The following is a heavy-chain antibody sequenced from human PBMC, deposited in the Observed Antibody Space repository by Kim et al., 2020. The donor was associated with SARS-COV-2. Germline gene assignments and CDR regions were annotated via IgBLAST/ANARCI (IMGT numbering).Heavy chain of an antibody. CDR2: IYWDDDK. Sequence: SGPTLVNPTQTLTLTCTFSGFSLSTSGVGVGWIRQPPGKALEWLALIYWDDDKRYSPSLKTRLTITKDTSKNQVVLTMTNMDPVDTATYYCAHRSDYDYVWGSYRLGPRYAFDIWGQGTMVTVSS. V-gene: IGHV2-5*02. D-gene: IGHD3-16*02. J-gene: IGHJ3*02. CDR1: GFSLSTSGVG. CDR3: AHRSDYDYVWGSYRLGPRYAFDI.